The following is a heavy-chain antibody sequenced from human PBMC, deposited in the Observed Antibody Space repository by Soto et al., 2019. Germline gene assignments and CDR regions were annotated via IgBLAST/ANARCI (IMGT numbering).Heavy chain of an antibody. CDR2: ISSSSSYI. CDR1: GFTFSSYS. CDR3: ARFQSLTGATWDYYYYGMDV. J-gene: IGHJ6*02. D-gene: IGHD1-7*01. Sequence: GGSLRLSCAASGFTFSSYSMNWVRQAPGKGLEWVSSISSSSSYIYYADSVKGRFTISRDNAKNSLYLQMNSLRAEDTAVYYRARFQSLTGATWDYYYYGMDVWGQGTTVTVSS. V-gene: IGHV3-21*01.